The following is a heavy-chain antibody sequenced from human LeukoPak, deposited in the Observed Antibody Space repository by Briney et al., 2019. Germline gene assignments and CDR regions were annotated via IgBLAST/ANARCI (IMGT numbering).Heavy chain of an antibody. D-gene: IGHD5-18*01. J-gene: IGHJ5*01. CDR1: GFTFGSYE. Sequence: QPGGSLRLSCLASGFTFGSYEVNWIRQAPGKGLEWVSYIGSRGSNIYYADSMKGRFTVSRDNARNSLSLQMNSLRAEDTAVYYCAREGYTYGFDFWGQGTLVTVSS. V-gene: IGHV3-48*03. CDR2: IGSRGSNI. CDR3: AREGYTYGFDF.